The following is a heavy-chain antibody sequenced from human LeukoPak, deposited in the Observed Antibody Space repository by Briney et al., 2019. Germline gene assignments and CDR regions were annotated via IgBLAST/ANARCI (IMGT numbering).Heavy chain of an antibody. Sequence: GGSLRLSCAASGFTFSSYWMSWVRQAPGKGLEWVANIKQDGSEKYYVDSVKGRFTISRDNAKNTLYLQMNSLGVEDTALYYCCRVLTPSDDAFDFWGQGTMVTVSS. CDR2: IKQDGSEK. CDR1: GFTFSSYW. V-gene: IGHV3-7*01. J-gene: IGHJ3*01. CDR3: CRVLTPSDDAFDF.